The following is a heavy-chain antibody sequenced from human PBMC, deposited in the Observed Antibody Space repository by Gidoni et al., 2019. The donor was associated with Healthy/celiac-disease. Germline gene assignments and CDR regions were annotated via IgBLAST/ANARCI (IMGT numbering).Heavy chain of an antibody. D-gene: IGHD1-26*01. CDR3: ARATTDYYYYYMDV. CDR2: ISYDGSNK. J-gene: IGHJ6*03. CDR1: GFPFSSYG. Sequence: QVQLVESGGGVVQPGRSLRLSCAASGFPFSSYGMHWVRQAPGKGLEWVAVISYDGSNKYYADSVKGRFTISRDNSKNTLYLQMNSLRAEDTAVYYCARATTDYYYYYMDVWGKGTTVTVSS. V-gene: IGHV3-30*03.